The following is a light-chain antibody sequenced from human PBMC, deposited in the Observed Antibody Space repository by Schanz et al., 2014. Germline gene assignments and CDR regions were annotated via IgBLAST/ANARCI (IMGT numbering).Light chain of an antibody. CDR1: QSISDW. Sequence: DIQMTQSPSTLSASVGDRVTITCRASQSISDWLAWYQQKPGKAPKLLIYKASSLQSRVPSRFSGSGSGTEFTLTITSLQPDDFATYYCQQLNSYPLTFGGGTKVEIK. CDR3: QQLNSYPLT. CDR2: KAS. J-gene: IGKJ4*01. V-gene: IGKV1-5*03.